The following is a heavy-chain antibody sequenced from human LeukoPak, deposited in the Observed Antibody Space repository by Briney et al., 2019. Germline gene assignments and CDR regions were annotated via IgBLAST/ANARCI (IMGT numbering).Heavy chain of an antibody. Sequence: GGSLRLSFAASGFTVSSNYMSWVRQATGKGLKWGTVIYSGGSTYYADSVKGRFTISRDNSKNTLLLQMNSLRVVDTAVYYCARGDFGPDAFDIWGQGTMVTVSS. V-gene: IGHV3-53*01. CDR3: ARGDFGPDAFDI. D-gene: IGHD3-16*01. J-gene: IGHJ3*02. CDR2: IYSGGST. CDR1: GFTVSSNY.